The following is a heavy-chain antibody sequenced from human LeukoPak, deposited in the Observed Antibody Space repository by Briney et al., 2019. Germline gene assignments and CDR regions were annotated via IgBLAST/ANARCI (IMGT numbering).Heavy chain of an antibody. CDR1: GFTFSNAW. Sequence: GGSLRLSCAASGFTFSNAWMSWVRQAPGKGLEWDGRIKSKTDGGTTDYAAPVKGRFTISRDDSKNTLYLQMNSLKTEDTAVYYCTTDGIPVYRAFDIWGQGTMVTVSS. J-gene: IGHJ3*02. CDR2: IKSKTDGGTT. CDR3: TTDGIPVYRAFDI. V-gene: IGHV3-15*01. D-gene: IGHD1-14*01.